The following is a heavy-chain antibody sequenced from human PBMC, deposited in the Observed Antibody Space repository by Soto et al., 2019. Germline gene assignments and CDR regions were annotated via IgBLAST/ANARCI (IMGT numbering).Heavy chain of an antibody. V-gene: IGHV3-30-3*01. CDR1: GFTFSSYA. Sequence: QVQLVESGGGVVQPGRSLRLSCAASGFTFSSYAMHWVRQAPGKGLEWVAVISYDGSNKYYADSVKGRFTISRDNSKNTLYLQMNRLRAEDTAVYYCARDAVEYASAEGAFDIRGQGTMVTVSS. CDR2: ISYDGSNK. D-gene: IGHD2-2*01. J-gene: IGHJ3*02. CDR3: ARDAVEYASAEGAFDI.